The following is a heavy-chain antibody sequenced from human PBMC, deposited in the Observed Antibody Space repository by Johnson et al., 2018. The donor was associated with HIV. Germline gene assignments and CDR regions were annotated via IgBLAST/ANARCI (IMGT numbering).Heavy chain of an antibody. CDR1: GFSFSDHY. V-gene: IGHV3-11*01. D-gene: IGHD1-26*01. CDR2: ISSSGSPI. Sequence: VQLVESGGGLVQPGGSLRLPCAASGFSFSDHYMSWIRQAPGMGLEWVSYISSSGSPISCADSVKDRFTISRDNSKNTLYVQMNSLRAEDRAVYYCARDSAGIVGGTEGFDIWGQGTMVTVSS. J-gene: IGHJ3*02. CDR3: ARDSAGIVGGTEGFDI.